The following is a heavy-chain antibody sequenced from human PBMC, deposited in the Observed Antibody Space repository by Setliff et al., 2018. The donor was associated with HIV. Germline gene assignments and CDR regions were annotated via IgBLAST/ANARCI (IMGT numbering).Heavy chain of an antibody. CDR1: GYSISSGYY. CDR2: MYHSGST. CDR3: ARQMPGVRGVIVASIDY. D-gene: IGHD3-10*01. Sequence: SLTCAVSGYSISSGYYWGWIRQPPGKGLEWIGSMYHSGSTYYNPSLKSRVTISVDTSKNYFSLKLSYVTAADTAVYYCARQMPGVRGVIVASIDYWGQGTLVTVSS. V-gene: IGHV4-38-2*01. J-gene: IGHJ4*02.